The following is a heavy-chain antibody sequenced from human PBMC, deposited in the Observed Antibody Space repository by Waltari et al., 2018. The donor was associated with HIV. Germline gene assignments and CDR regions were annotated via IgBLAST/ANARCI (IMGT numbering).Heavy chain of an antibody. CDR1: GFTFSSYW. V-gene: IGHV3-74*01. Sequence: EVQVVESGGGLVQPGGTLRLSCAASGFTFSSYWMHWVRQVPGKGLAWVSRIKTDGSSTSDADSGEGRCTISRDNAKNTLFLQLYSLRAEDTAVYYCATSVESYDFWSGAYYFDYWGQGTLVTVSS. CDR2: IKTDGSST. J-gene: IGHJ4*02. CDR3: ATSVESYDFWSGAYYFDY. D-gene: IGHD3-3*01.